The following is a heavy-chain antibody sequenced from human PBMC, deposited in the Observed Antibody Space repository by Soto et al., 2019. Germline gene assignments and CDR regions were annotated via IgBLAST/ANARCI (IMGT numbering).Heavy chain of an antibody. CDR1: GFDFDDHA. CDR2: ISWNGAFI. D-gene: IGHD1-7*01. CDR3: TRDIFRTRTTVDF. J-gene: IGHJ4*02. Sequence: EVQLVESGGGLVQPGRSLRLSCVASGFDFDDHAMSWVRQAPGKGLEWVSGISWNGAFIGYANSVRGRFTISRDDAKNSLYRQMNSLRPEDTALYYCTRDIFRTRTTVDFWGQGTLVTVSS. V-gene: IGHV3-9*01.